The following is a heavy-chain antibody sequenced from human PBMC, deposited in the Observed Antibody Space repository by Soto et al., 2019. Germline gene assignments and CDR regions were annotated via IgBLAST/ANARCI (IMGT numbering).Heavy chain of an antibody. Sequence: ASVKVSCKVSGYTLTELSMHWVRQAPGKGLEWMGGFDPEDGETIYAQKFQGRVTMTEDTSTDTAYMELSSLRSEDTAVYYCATFTLYYYDSSGSHDYWGQGTLVTVSS. CDR3: ATFTLYYYDSSGSHDY. V-gene: IGHV1-24*01. J-gene: IGHJ4*02. CDR1: GYTLTELS. CDR2: FDPEDGET. D-gene: IGHD3-22*01.